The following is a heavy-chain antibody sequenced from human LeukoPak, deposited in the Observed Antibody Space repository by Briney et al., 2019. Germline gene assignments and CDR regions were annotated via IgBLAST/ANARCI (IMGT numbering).Heavy chain of an antibody. CDR1: GYTFIGYY. CDR2: INPNSGGT. D-gene: IGHD3-10*01. CDR3: AKDHTIRSFDS. Sequence: GASVKVSCKASGYTFIGYYMHWVRQAPGQGLEWMGWINPNSGGTNYAQKFQGMVTMTRHRSISTAYMQLSRPRPADTTVYDCAKDHTIRSFDSRGQGTLLTVSS. V-gene: IGHV1-2*02. J-gene: IGHJ4*02.